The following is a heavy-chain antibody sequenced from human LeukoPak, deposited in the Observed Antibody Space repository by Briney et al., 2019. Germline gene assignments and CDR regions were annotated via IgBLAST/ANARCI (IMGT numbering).Heavy chain of an antibody. J-gene: IGHJ4*02. CDR3: TRDRVGLWWFN. V-gene: IGHV3-49*03. D-gene: IGHD2-21*01. CDR1: GSTSGDDA. CDR2: IRSKTYGGTT. Sequence: GGSLRLSCTASGSTSGDDALNWFRQAPGKGLEWVGFIRSKTYGGTTEYAASVKGRFTISRDDSKSIAYLQMNSLKTEDTAVYYCTRDRVGLWWFNWGQGTLVTVSS.